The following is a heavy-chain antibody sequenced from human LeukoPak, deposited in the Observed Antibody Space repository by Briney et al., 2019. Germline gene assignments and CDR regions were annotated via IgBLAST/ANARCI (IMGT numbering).Heavy chain of an antibody. Sequence: GGSLRLSCAASGFTFSSYGMHWVRQAPGKGLEWVAFIRYDGSNKYYADSVKGRFTISRDNSKNTLYLQMNSLRAEDTAVYYCAKDGGSYLPTTKYYYYYYMDVWGKGTTVTISS. D-gene: IGHD1-26*01. CDR3: AKDGGSYLPTTKYYYYYYMDV. CDR2: IRYDGSNK. CDR1: GFTFSSYG. J-gene: IGHJ6*03. V-gene: IGHV3-30*02.